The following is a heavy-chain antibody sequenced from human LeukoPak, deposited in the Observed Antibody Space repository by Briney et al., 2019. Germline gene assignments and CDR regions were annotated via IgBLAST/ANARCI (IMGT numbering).Heavy chain of an antibody. J-gene: IGHJ4*02. CDR2: IYSSGST. Sequence: SETLSLTCTVSGDSIRNYYWSWIRQPPGKGLEWIGYIYSSGSTNYNPSLKSRLTISVDRSKNQFSLKLSSVTAADTAVYYCAREAQIAVAGTYFDYWGQGTLVSVSS. CDR3: AREAQIAVAGTYFDY. V-gene: IGHV4-59*12. CDR1: GDSIRNYY. D-gene: IGHD6-19*01.